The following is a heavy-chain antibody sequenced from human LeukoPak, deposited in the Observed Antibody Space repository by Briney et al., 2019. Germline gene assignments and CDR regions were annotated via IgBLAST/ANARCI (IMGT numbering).Heavy chain of an antibody. D-gene: IGHD3-22*01. CDR3: ARGMNYYDSSGYYSVWGFDY. J-gene: IGHJ4*02. CDR2: IKQVGSEK. V-gene: IGHV3-7*04. CDR1: GFTFSSYW. Sequence: GGSLRLSCAASGFTFSSYWMSWVRQAPGKGLEWVSNIKQVGSEKYYVDSVKGRFTISSDNAKNSMYLQMNSLRAEDTAVYYCARGMNYYDSSGYYSVWGFDYWGQGTLVTVSS.